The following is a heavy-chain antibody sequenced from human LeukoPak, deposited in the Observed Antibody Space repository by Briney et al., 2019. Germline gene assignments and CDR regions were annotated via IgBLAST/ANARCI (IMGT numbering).Heavy chain of an antibody. D-gene: IGHD6-13*01. Sequence: SETLSLTCIVSGDSITNYYWNWIRQPPGKGLEWIGYIYYSGSTNYNPSLKSRVTISVDTSKNQFSLKLSSVTAADTAVYYCARDSSSWYVPNYYYGMDVWGQGTTVTVSS. CDR2: IYYSGST. V-gene: IGHV4-59*01. CDR1: GDSITNYY. J-gene: IGHJ6*02. CDR3: ARDSSSWYVPNYYYGMDV.